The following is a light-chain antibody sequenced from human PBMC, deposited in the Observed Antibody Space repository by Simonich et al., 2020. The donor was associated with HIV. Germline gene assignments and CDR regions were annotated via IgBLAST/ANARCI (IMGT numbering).Light chain of an antibody. Sequence: EIVMTQSPDSLAVSLGERATVNCRSSRSVLYSSNNQNYLAWYQQKPGQPPKLLIYWASTRESGVPDRFSASGSGTDFTLTISSLQAEDVAIYYCQQYYSTPPTFGQGTKVEIK. V-gene: IGKV4-1*01. CDR3: QQYYSTPPT. CDR2: WAS. J-gene: IGKJ1*01. CDR1: RSVLYSSNNQNY.